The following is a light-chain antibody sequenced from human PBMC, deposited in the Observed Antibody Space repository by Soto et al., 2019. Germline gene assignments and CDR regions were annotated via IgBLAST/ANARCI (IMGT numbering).Light chain of an antibody. CDR3: SSYTSSSTFEEVV. CDR1: SSDVGGYNY. Sequence: QSVLTQPASVSGSPGQSITISCTGTSSDVGGYNYVSWYQQHPGKAPKLMIYEVSNRPSGVSNRFSGSKSGNTASLTISGLQAEDEADYYCSSYTSSSTFEEVVFGGGTQLTVL. CDR2: EVS. V-gene: IGLV2-14*01. J-gene: IGLJ2*01.